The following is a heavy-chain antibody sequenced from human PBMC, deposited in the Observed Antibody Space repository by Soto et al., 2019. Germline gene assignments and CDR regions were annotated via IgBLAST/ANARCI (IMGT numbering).Heavy chain of an antibody. CDR1: AFSLSTGGVG. CDR2: IYWDDDN. V-gene: IGHV2-5*02. J-gene: IGHJ6*02. Sequence: QITLKESGPTLVKPTQTLTLTCTLSAFSLSTGGVGVGWIRQPPGKALEWLALIYWDDDNRYSPSLRSRLTITKDTSKNQVVLTMTNMDPVDTATYYCIQSRCGGDCLQSYASYYYYGMDVWGQGTTVTVSS. CDR3: IQSRCGGDCLQSYASYYYYGMDV. D-gene: IGHD2-21*02.